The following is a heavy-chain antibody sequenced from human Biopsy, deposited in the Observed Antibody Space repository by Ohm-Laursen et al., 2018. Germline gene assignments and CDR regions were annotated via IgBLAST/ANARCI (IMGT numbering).Heavy chain of an antibody. CDR3: ARAGVGSDGTDSYYYGMDV. J-gene: IGHJ6*02. V-gene: IGHV1-46*01. D-gene: IGHD5-24*01. Sequence: ASVKVSCKVSGNTFATYHIHWARQAPGQGLEWMGVISPSGATTSFSQKFQGRITMTRDTSTGTVYMDLNSLGSEDTAVYYCARAGVGSDGTDSYYYGMDVWGPGTTVTVSS. CDR2: ISPSGATT. CDR1: GNTFATYH.